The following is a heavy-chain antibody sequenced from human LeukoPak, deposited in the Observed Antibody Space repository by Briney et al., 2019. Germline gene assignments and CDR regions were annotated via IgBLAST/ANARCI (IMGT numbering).Heavy chain of an antibody. CDR3: ARNILFAFDI. CDR2: IYNDGST. Sequence: PGGSLRLSCAASGLTVSSSYMSWVRQAPGKGLEWVSIIYNDGSTYYADSTKGRFTISRGNSKNTLYLQVNSLRAEDTAMYYCARNILFAFDIWGQGTMVTVSS. CDR1: GLTVSSSY. D-gene: IGHD2/OR15-2a*01. J-gene: IGHJ3*02. V-gene: IGHV3-53*01.